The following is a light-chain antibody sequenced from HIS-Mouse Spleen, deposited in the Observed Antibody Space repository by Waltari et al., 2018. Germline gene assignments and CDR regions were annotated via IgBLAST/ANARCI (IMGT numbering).Light chain of an antibody. CDR1: QSISSY. CDR2: AAS. CDR3: QQSYSTPNT. J-gene: IGKJ4*01. Sequence: DIHMTPSPSSLSASVGNRVTITCRASQSISSYLNWYQQKPGKAPKLLIYAASSLQSGVPSRFSGSGSGTDFTLTISSLKPEDFATYYCQQSYSTPNTFGGGTKVEIK. V-gene: IGKV1-39*01.